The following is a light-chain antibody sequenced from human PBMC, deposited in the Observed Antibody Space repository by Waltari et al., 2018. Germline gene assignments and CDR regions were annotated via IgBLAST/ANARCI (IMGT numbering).Light chain of an antibody. CDR2: WDS. Sequence: DIVMTQSPDSLAVSLGERATINCRSSPTVFFSSNNKDFLSLYQQRPGELPKLLIYWDSTRESGVPDRFSGSGSGTNFTLTINGLQAEDVAVYYCQQFYITPQTFGQGTRVEIK. CDR1: PTVFFSSNNKDF. V-gene: IGKV4-1*01. J-gene: IGKJ2*01. CDR3: QQFYITPQT.